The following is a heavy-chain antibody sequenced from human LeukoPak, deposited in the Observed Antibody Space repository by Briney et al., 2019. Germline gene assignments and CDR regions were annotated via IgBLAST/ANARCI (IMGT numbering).Heavy chain of an antibody. CDR1: GFTFSDYG. V-gene: IGHV3-7*01. CDR2: IKQDGSEK. J-gene: IGHJ4*02. CDR3: ARDGNYDDSSGYYYYFDY. D-gene: IGHD3-22*01. Sequence: GGSLRLSCAASGFTFSDYGMRWVRQAPGKGLEWVADIKQDGSEKYYVDSVKGRFTISRDNAKNSLYLQMNNLRAEDTAVYYCARDGNYDDSSGYYYYFDYWGQGTLVTVSS.